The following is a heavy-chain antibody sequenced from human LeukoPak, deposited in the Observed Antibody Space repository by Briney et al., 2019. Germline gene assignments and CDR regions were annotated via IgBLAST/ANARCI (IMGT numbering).Heavy chain of an antibody. J-gene: IGHJ4*02. CDR1: GFTVSNNY. D-gene: IGHD3-10*01. Sequence: GGSLRLSCAASGFTVSNNYMNWVRQAPGKGLEWVSAIHRGETTHYADSVKGRFTISRGNSKNTLYLQMNDLRAEDTAVYYCARDYYGSGSYQFDYWGQGTLVTVSS. V-gene: IGHV3-66*01. CDR2: IHRGETT. CDR3: ARDYYGSGSYQFDY.